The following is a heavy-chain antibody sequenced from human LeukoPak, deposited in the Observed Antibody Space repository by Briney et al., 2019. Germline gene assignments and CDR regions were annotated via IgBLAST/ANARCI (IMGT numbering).Heavy chain of an antibody. CDR3: ASGRDTNMVHDTFGF. V-gene: IGHV3-23*01. D-gene: IGHD5-18*01. CDR2: IVGSGGSP. Sequence: GGSLRLSCAASGFTFSTYGMNWVRQAPGKGLEWGSGIVGSGGSPHYADSVKGRFTISRDNSKNTLYLQMNSLRAEDTAVYYCASGRDTNMVHDTFGFWGQGTMVTVSS. J-gene: IGHJ3*01. CDR1: GFTFSTYG.